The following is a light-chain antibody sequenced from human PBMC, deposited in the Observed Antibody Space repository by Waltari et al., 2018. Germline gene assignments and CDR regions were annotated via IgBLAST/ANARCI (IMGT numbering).Light chain of an antibody. CDR3: QKYGRTPRP. CDR2: DAS. J-gene: IGKJ4*01. V-gene: IGKV3-20*01. Sequence: EIVLTQSPGTLSLSPGESASLSCSASQSLGNTYLAWYQQKPGQAPRLLIFDASRRATGIPDRFSGSGSGTDFTLTISRLEPEDFAVYFCQKYGRTPRPFGGGTKVEI. CDR1: QSLGNTY.